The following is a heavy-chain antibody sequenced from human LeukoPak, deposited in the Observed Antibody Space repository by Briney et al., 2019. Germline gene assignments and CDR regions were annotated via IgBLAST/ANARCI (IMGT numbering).Heavy chain of an antibody. Sequence: PGASLRLSCAASGFIFRNYAMGWVRQDPGKGLEWVSAITGSGDTTYYADSVKGRFTISRDNSKNTLYVEMNTLRAEDTAVYYCAKRGDYDILTGYYVSDFWGQGTLVTVSS. CDR3: AKRGDYDILTGYYVSDF. V-gene: IGHV3-23*01. D-gene: IGHD3-9*01. CDR2: ITGSGDTT. J-gene: IGHJ4*02. CDR1: GFIFRNYA.